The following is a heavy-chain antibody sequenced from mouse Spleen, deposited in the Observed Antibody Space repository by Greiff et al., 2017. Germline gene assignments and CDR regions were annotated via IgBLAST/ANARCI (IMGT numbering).Heavy chain of an antibody. Sequence: QVHVKQSGPELVKPGASVKLSCKASGYTFTSYDINWVKQRPGQGLEWIGWIYPRDGSTKYNEKFKGKATLTVDTSSSTAYMELHSLTSEDSAVYFCANSPYYYGSSSYYFDYWGQGTTLTVSS. D-gene: IGHD1-1*01. CDR1: GYTFTSYD. CDR2: IYPRDGST. V-gene: IGHV1-85*01. CDR3: ANSPYYYGSSSYYFDY. J-gene: IGHJ2*01.